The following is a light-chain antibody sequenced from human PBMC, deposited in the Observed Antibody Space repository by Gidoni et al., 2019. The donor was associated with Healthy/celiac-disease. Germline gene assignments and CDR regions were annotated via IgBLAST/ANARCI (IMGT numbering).Light chain of an antibody. Sequence: EIVLTQSPATLSLSPGERATLSCRASQSVSSYLDWYQQKPVQAPRLLIYDASNRATGIPARFSGSGSGTDFTLTISSLEPEDFAVYYCQQRSNWPLTFGGGTKVEIK. CDR2: DAS. CDR1: QSVSSY. J-gene: IGKJ4*01. V-gene: IGKV3-11*01. CDR3: QQRSNWPLT.